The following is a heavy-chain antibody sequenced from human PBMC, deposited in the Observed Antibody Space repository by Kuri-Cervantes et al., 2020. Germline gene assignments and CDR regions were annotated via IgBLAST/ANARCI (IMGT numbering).Heavy chain of an antibody. J-gene: IGHJ4*02. D-gene: IGHD3-10*01. CDR1: GFTFSSYD. Sequence: GGSLRLSCAASGFTFSSYDMHWVRQATGKGLEWVSAIGTAGDTYYPGSVKGRFTISRENAKNSPYLQMNSLRAEDTALYYCAKDHHYGSGSFLDYWGQGTLVTVSS. CDR2: IGTAGDT. CDR3: AKDHHYGSGSFLDY. V-gene: IGHV3-13*01.